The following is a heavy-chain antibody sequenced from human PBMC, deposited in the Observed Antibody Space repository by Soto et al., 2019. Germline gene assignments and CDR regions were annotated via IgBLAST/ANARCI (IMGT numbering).Heavy chain of an antibody. D-gene: IGHD5-12*01. CDR1: GFSFGDYA. CDR3: ARVHVDIVATVWFDP. Sequence: GGSLRLSCAASGFSFGDYAMSWVRQAPGKGLEWVSGISGTGSRTSYADSVRGRFTISRDNVNNTLSLQMDSLRAEDTAVYYCARVHVDIVATVWFDPWGQGTLVTVSS. CDR2: ISGTGSRT. J-gene: IGHJ5*02. V-gene: IGHV3-23*01.